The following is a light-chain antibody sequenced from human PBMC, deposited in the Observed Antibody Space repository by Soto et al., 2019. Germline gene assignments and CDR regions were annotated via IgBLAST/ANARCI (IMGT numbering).Light chain of an antibody. CDR3: QQYNSYSVT. V-gene: IGKV1-5*01. Sequence: DIQMTQSPSTLSASVGDRVTITCRASQSISSWLAWYQQKPGKAPKLLIYDASSLESGVPSRFSGSGSGTEFTLTISSLQPYDFATYDCQQYNSYSVTFGQGTKVEIK. J-gene: IGKJ1*01. CDR2: DAS. CDR1: QSISSW.